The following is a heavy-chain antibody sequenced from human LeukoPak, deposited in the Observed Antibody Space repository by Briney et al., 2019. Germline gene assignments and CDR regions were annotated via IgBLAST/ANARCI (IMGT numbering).Heavy chain of an antibody. Sequence: PSQTLSLTCTVSGGSISSGGYYWSWIRQHPGKGLEWIGYIYYSGSTYYNPPLKSRVTISVDTSKNQFSLKLSSVTAADTAVYYCARVADSAGFDYWGQGTLVTVSS. CDR2: IYYSGST. CDR1: GGSISSGGYY. CDR3: ARVADSAGFDY. J-gene: IGHJ4*02. V-gene: IGHV4-31*03. D-gene: IGHD6-13*01.